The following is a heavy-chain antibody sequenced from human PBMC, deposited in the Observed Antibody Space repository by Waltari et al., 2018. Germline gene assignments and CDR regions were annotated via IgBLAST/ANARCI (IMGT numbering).Heavy chain of an antibody. CDR1: GGSFICYY. Sequence: QVQIQQGGAGLVKPSETLSLTCAVYGGSFICYYWSRIRQPPGKGLEWIGEINHSGSTNYNPSLKSRVTISLDTSKNQLSLKLSSVTAADTAVYYCARRRDFDLWGRGTLVTVSS. CDR2: INHSGST. V-gene: IGHV4-34*01. J-gene: IGHJ2*01. CDR3: ARRRDFDL.